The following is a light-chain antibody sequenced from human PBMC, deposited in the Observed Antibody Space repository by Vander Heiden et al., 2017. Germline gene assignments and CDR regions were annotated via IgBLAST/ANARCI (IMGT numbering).Light chain of an antibody. V-gene: IGLV2-23*02. CDR3: CSRSAGSTTLV. CDR1: SSNVGNYNL. Sequence: QSALTQPASGSGSPGQSITISCTGTSSNVGNYNLVSWYQQYPDKAPKLMIYEVTERPSGVSNRFSGSKSGNTASLTISGLQAEDEADYYCCSRSAGSTTLVFGGGTKLTVL. CDR2: EVT. J-gene: IGLJ2*01.